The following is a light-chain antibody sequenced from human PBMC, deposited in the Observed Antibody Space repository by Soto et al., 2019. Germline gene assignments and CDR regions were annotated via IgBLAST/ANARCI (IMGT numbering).Light chain of an antibody. CDR2: DVT. CDR1: SSDIGGYNY. CDR3: CSYAGSYYV. V-gene: IGLV2-11*01. J-gene: IGLJ1*01. Sequence: QSVLTQPRPMSGSPGQSVTISCTGTSSDIGGYNYVSWYQQHPDKAPKVMFYDVTKRPSGFPVRFSGSKSGTTASLTISGLQAEDEADYYCCSYAGSYYVFGSGTKVTVL.